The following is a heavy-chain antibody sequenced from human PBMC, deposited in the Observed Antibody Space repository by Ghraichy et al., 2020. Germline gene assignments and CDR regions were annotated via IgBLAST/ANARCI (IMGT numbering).Heavy chain of an antibody. CDR2: ISGSGGST. CDR1: GFTFSSYA. V-gene: IGHV3-23*01. D-gene: IGHD2-15*01. J-gene: IGHJ6*02. CDR3: AKEGSGGSFYYYGMDV. Sequence: GESLNISCAASGFTFSSYAMSWVRQAPGKGLEWVSAISGSGGSTYYADSVKGRFTISRDNSKNTLYLQMNSLRAEDTAVYYCAKEGSGGSFYYYGMDVWGQGTTVTVSS.